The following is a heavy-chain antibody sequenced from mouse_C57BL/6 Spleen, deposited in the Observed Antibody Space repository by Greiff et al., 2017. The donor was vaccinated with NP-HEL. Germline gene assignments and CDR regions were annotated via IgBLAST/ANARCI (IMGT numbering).Heavy chain of an antibody. CDR3: AGGTNWYFDV. J-gene: IGHJ1*03. V-gene: IGHV1-61*01. CDR1: GYTFTSYW. CDR2: IYPSDSET. Sequence: VQLQQPGAELVRPGSSVKLSCKASGYTFTSYWMDWVKQRPGQGLEWIGNIYPSDSETHYNQKFKDKATLTVDKSSSTAYMQLSSLTSEDSAVYCCAGGTNWYFDVWGTGTTVTVSS.